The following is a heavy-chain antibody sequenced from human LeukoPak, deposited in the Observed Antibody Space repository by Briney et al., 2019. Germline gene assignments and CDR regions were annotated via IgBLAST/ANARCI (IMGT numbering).Heavy chain of an antibody. V-gene: IGHV4-59*01. Sequence: SETLSLTCTVSGGSISSYYWSWIRQPPGKGLEWIGYIYYSGSTNYNPSLKSRVTISVDTSKNQFSLKLSSVTAADTAVCYCASTYYYDSSGYYYWGQGTLVTVSS. CDR3: ASTYYYDSSGYYY. CDR1: GGSISSYY. CDR2: IYYSGST. D-gene: IGHD3-22*01. J-gene: IGHJ4*02.